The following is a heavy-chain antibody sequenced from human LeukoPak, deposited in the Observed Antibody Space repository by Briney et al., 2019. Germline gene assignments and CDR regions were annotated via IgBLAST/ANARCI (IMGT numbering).Heavy chain of an antibody. J-gene: IGHJ5*02. CDR1: GGSFSGYY. CDR3: ARWQACSSTSCLNWFDP. D-gene: IGHD2-2*01. Sequence: SETLSLTCAVYGGSFSGYYWSWIRQHPGKGLEWIGYIYYSGSTYYNPSLKSRVTISVDTSKNQFSLKLSSVTAADTAVYYCARWQACSSTSCLNWFDPWGQGTLVTVSS. V-gene: IGHV4-31*11. CDR2: IYYSGST.